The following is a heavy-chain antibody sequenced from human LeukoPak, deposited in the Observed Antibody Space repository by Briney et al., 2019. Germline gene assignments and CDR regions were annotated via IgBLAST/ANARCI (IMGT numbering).Heavy chain of an antibody. V-gene: IGHV2-5*01. CDR3: AHRREVYLGGGGSFDY. CDR2: IYWNDDK. CDR1: GFSLSTSGVG. J-gene: IGHJ4*02. D-gene: IGHD3-16*01. Sequence: SGPTLVNPTQTLTLTCTFSGFSLSTSGVGVGRIRQPPGKALEWLALIYWNDDKRYSPSLKSRLTITKDTSKNQVVLTMTNKDPVDPATLYCAHRREVYLGGGGSFDYWGQGTLVTVSS.